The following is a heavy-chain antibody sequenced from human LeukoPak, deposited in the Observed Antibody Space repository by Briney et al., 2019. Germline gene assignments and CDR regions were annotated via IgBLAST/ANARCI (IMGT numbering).Heavy chain of an antibody. CDR1: GDSINVYS. CDR2: MYCSGTT. V-gene: IGHV4-59*01. Sequence: SETLSLTCTVSGDSINVYSWNWIRQSPGKGLEWIAYMYCSGTTNYNPSLENRVAISLDLSRHQFSLRLNSVTAADTAVYFCATSEKNRFYIHAWGQGTTVIVSS. D-gene: IGHD2/OR15-2a*01. J-gene: IGHJ6*02. CDR3: ATSEKNRFYIHA.